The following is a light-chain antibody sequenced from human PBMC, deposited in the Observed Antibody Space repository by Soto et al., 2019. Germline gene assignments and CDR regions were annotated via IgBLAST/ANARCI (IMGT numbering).Light chain of an antibody. CDR1: QSISNN. V-gene: IGKV1-39*01. CDR2: AAS. J-gene: IGKJ4*01. Sequence: DIQMTQSPSSLSASVGDRVTITCRASQSISNNLNWYRRKPGQAPKLLIFAASTLHSGVASRFSGSGSGTDFTLTISSLQPEDFATYYCQQSWSVPLTFGGGTKVEIK. CDR3: QQSWSVPLT.